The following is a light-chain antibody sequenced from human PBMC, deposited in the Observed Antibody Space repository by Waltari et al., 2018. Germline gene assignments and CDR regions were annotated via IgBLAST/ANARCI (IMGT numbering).Light chain of an antibody. V-gene: IGKV1-5*03. Sequence: DIQMTQSPSTLSASVGDRVTIACRASQSISSWLAWYQQKPGKAPKLLIYKASTLESGVTSRFSGSGSGTEFTLTSSSLQPDDFATYYCQHYNTYSRSITFGQGTRLEIQ. CDR2: KAS. CDR1: QSISSW. CDR3: QHYNTYSRSIT. J-gene: IGKJ5*01.